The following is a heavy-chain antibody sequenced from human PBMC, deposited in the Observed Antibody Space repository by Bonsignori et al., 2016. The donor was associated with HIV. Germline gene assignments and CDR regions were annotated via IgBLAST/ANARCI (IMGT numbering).Heavy chain of an antibody. Sequence: VRQMPGKGLEWMGIIYPGDSDTRYSPSFQGQVTISADKSISTAYLQWSSLKASDTAMYYCASITAKFDYWGQGTLVTVSS. D-gene: IGHD1-20*01. CDR2: IYPGDSDT. CDR3: ASITAKFDY. J-gene: IGHJ4*02. V-gene: IGHV5-51*01.